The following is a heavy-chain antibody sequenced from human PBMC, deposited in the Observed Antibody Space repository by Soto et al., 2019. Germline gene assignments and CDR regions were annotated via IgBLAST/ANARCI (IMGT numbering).Heavy chain of an antibody. V-gene: IGHV3-21*01. CDR3: ARDKREMATILDY. CDR2: ISSSSTYI. Sequence: SGGSLRLSCAASGFSFSYYSMHWVRQAPGKGLEWVSSISSSSTYIYYADSLKGRFTISRDNARNSLYLQMNSLRAADTAVYYCARDKREMATILDYWGQGTLVTVSS. D-gene: IGHD5-12*01. CDR1: GFSFSYYS. J-gene: IGHJ4*02.